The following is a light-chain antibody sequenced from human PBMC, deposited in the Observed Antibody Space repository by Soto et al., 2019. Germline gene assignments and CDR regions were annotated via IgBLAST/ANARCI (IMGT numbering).Light chain of an antibody. J-gene: IGKJ1*01. CDR1: QSVSRY. V-gene: IGKV3-11*01. Sequence: EIVLTQSPATLSLSPGDRATLSCRASQSVSRYLGWYQQKPGQPPRLLIFDASNRATGIPARFSGSGSGTGFTLTIGGLEPEDFAVYYCQQRXDWPXTFGQGTTVEIK. CDR3: QQRXDWPXT. CDR2: DAS.